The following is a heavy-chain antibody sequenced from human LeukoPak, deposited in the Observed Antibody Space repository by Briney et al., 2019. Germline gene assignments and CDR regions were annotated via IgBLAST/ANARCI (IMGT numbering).Heavy chain of an antibody. J-gene: IGHJ5*01. CDR1: LLAFPVYS. V-gene: IGHV3-43*01. CDR2: ISWDGGAT. Sequence: PGGSLRLSCADPLLAFPVYSIRVGSQPPGKGLEWISLISWDGGATYYADSVKGRFTVSRDKSKNSLFLQMNSVITEDTAFYDSTKDSRNSSWPFFDSWGQGTLVTVSS. D-gene: IGHD3-22*01. CDR3: TKDSRNSSWPFFDS.